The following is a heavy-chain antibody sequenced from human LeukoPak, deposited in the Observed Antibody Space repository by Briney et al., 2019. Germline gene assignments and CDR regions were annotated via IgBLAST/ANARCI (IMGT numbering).Heavy chain of an antibody. D-gene: IGHD6-13*01. V-gene: IGHV3-11*01. CDR1: GFTFSDYY. Sequence: GGSLRLYCAASGFTFSDYYMSWIRQAPGKGLEWISYISCSGATIYSADSVKGRFTISRDNTKNSLYLQMNTLRADDTAVYYCARAPKYSSSAWFDPWGQGTLVIVSS. J-gene: IGHJ5*02. CDR2: ISCSGATI. CDR3: ARAPKYSSSAWFDP.